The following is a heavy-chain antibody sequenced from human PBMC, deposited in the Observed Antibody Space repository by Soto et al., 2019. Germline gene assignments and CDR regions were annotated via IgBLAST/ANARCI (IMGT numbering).Heavy chain of an antibody. CDR1: GFTFSSYS. Sequence: GGSLRLSCAASGFTFSSYSMNWVRQAPGKGLEWVSSISSSSSYIYYADSVKGRFTISRDNAKNSLYLQMNSLRAEDTAAYYCARSPHYYGSGSLDYWGQGTLVTVSS. J-gene: IGHJ4*02. CDR3: ARSPHYYGSGSLDY. V-gene: IGHV3-21*01. CDR2: ISSSSSYI. D-gene: IGHD3-10*01.